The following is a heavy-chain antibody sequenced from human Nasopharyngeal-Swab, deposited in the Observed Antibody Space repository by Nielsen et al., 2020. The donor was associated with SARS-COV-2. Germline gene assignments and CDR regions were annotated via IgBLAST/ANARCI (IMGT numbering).Heavy chain of an antibody. CDR1: GYTFTSYY. CDR2: INPSGGST. J-gene: IGHJ3*02. Sequence: SVKVSCKASGYTFTSYYMHWVRQAPGQGLEWMGIINPSGGSTSYAQKFQGRVTMTRDTSISTAYMELSRLRSDDTAVYYCARDDLTAYDAFDIWGQGTMVTVSS. CDR3: ARDDLTAYDAFDI. D-gene: IGHD7-27*01. V-gene: IGHV1-46*01.